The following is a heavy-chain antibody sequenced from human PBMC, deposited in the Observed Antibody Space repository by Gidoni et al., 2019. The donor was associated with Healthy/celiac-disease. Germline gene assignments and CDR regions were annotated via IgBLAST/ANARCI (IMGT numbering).Heavy chain of an antibody. V-gene: IGHV3-30-3*01. Sequence: QVQLVESGGGVVQPGRSLRLSCAASGFTSSSYAMHWFRQAPGKWLEWVAVISYDGSNKYYADSVKGRFTISRDNSKNTLYLQMNSLRAEDTAVYYCARDLRLRYFDWLPQNYYYYGMDVWGQGTTVTVSS. CDR1: GFTSSSYA. J-gene: IGHJ6*02. CDR3: ARDLRLRYFDWLPQNYYYYGMDV. D-gene: IGHD3-9*01. CDR2: ISYDGSNK.